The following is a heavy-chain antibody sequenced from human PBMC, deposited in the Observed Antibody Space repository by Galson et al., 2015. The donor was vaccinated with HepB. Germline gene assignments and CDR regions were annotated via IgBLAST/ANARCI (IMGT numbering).Heavy chain of an antibody. CDR1: GFTFSSYA. V-gene: IGHV3-30*04. CDR2: ISYDGSNK. CDR3: ARDSSSLDYYGSGSYLYYYYYGMDV. J-gene: IGHJ6*02. D-gene: IGHD3-10*01. Sequence: SLRLSCAASGFTFSSYAMRWVRQAPGKGLEWVAVISYDGSNKYYADSVKGRFTISRDNSKNTLYLQMNSLRAEDTAVYYCARDSSSLDYYGSGSYLYYYYYGMDVWGQGTTVTVSS.